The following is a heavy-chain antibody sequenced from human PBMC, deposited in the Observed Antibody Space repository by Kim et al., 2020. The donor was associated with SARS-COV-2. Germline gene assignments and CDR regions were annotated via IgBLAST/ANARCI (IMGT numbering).Heavy chain of an antibody. Sequence: VKGRFTISRDNAKNSLYLQMNSLRAEDTAVYYCARDSQYGSNYYYYGMDVWGQGTTVTVSS. D-gene: IGHD4-17*01. J-gene: IGHJ6*02. V-gene: IGHV3-21*01. CDR3: ARDSQYGSNYYYYGMDV.